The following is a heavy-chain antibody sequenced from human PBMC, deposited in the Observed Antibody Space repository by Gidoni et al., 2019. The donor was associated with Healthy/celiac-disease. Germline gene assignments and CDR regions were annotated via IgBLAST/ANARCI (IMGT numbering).Heavy chain of an antibody. V-gene: IGHV3-74*01. CDR2: INSDGSST. Sequence: EVQLVESGGGLVQPGGSLRLSCAASGFTFSSYWMHWVRQAPGKGLVWVSRINSDGSSTSYADYVKGRFTIARDNAKNTLYLQMNSLRAEDTAVYYCARGVHKGIFDPWGQGTLVTVSS. J-gene: IGHJ5*02. CDR1: GFTFSSYW. CDR3: ARGVHKGIFDP. D-gene: IGHD6-13*01.